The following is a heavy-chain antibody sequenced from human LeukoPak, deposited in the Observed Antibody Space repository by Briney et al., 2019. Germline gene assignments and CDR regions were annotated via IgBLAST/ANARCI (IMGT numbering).Heavy chain of an antibody. CDR1: GFTFSSYA. Sequence: GGSLRLSCAASGFTFSSYAMSWVRQAPGKGLEWVAVIWYDGSNKYYADSVKGRFTISRDNSKNTLYLQMNSLRAEDTAVYYCAREMKYSSSWSHFDYWGQGTLVTVSS. CDR2: IWYDGSNK. V-gene: IGHV3-33*08. D-gene: IGHD6-13*01. J-gene: IGHJ4*02. CDR3: AREMKYSSSWSHFDY.